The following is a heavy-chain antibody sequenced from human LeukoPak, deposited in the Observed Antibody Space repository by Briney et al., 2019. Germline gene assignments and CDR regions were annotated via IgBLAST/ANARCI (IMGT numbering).Heavy chain of an antibody. CDR1: GFTFSSYA. CDR3: ARDRCSGGSCQYYFDY. J-gene: IGHJ4*02. V-gene: IGHV3-64*01. Sequence: GGSLRLSYAASGFTFSSYAMHWVRQAPGKGLEYVSAISSNGGSTYYANSVKGRFTISRDNSKNTLYLQMGSLRAEDMAVYYCARDRCSGGSCQYYFDYWGQGTLVTVSS. CDR2: ISSNGGST. D-gene: IGHD2-15*01.